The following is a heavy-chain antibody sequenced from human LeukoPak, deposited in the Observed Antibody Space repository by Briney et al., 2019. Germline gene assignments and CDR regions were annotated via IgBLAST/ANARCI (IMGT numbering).Heavy chain of an antibody. CDR1: GFTFSSYA. Sequence: GGSLRLSCSASGFTFSSYAMHWVRQAPGKGLEYVSAISSNGGSTYYADSVKGRFTIYRDNSKNTLYLQMSSLRAEDTAVYCCVKENTSWRMVYFVYWGQEPGLTVFS. CDR3: VKENTSWRMVYFVY. J-gene: IGHJ4*02. V-gene: IGHV3-64D*06. D-gene: IGHD2-2*01. CDR2: ISSNGGST.